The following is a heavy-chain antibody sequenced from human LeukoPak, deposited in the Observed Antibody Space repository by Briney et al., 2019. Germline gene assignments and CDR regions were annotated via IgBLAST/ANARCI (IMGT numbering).Heavy chain of an antibody. J-gene: IGHJ3*02. CDR3: ARRDGYNMGAFDI. CDR1: GYSFSTYW. V-gene: IGHV5-51*03. CDR2: MYPGDSDT. Sequence: GESLKISCRGSGYSFSTYWVGWVRQMPGKGLEWMGIMYPGDSDTRYSPSFQGQFTISADKSISTAYLHWSSLKASDTAMYYCARRDGYNMGAFDIWGQGTMVTVSS. D-gene: IGHD5-24*01.